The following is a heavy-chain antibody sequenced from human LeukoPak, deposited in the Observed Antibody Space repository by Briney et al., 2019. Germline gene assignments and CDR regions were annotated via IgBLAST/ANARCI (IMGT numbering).Heavy chain of an antibody. CDR2: ISSSSSYI. V-gene: IGHV3-21*01. CDR1: GFTFSSYS. CDR3: ARVRRGHGYSGYDYIDD. J-gene: IGHJ4*02. D-gene: IGHD5-12*01. Sequence: GGSLRLSCAASGFTFSSYSMNWVRQAPGKGLEWVSSISSSSSYIYYADSVKGRFTISRDNAKNSLYLQMNSLRAEDTAVYYCARVRRGHGYSGYDYIDDWGQGTLVTVSS.